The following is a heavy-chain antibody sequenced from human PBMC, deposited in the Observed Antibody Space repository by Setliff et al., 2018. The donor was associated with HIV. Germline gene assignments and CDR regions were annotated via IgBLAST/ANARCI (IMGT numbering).Heavy chain of an antibody. CDR3: ARDGSGILRGTFDI. V-gene: IGHV1-69*13. Sequence: SVKVSCKASGDTFRMDTISWLRQAPGHGPEWMGGIVAAFGSTTYAQKFQGRVRITADASTSTVYMELRSLTPEDTAVYYCARDGSGILRGTFDIWGRGTLVTVSS. D-gene: IGHD3-10*01. CDR1: GDTFRMDT. CDR2: IVAAFGST. J-gene: IGHJ3*02.